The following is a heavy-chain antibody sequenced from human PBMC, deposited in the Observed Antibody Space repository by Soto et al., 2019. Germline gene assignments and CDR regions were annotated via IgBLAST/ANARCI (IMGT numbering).Heavy chain of an antibody. CDR1: GGSINSSNW. D-gene: IGHD4-17*01. V-gene: IGHV4-4*02. CDR2: INHNGST. J-gene: IGHJ4*02. CDR3: ARSQTTVTSYDY. Sequence: SETLSLTCAVSGGSINSSNWWSWVRQPPGKGLEWMGEINHNGSTNYNPSLKSRVTISVDRSKNQFSLKLSSVTAAYTAVYYCARSQTTVTSYDYWGQGTLVTVSS.